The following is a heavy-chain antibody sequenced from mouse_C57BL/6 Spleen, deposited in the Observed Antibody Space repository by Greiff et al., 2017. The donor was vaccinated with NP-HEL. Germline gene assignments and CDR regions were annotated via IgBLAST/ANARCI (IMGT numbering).Heavy chain of an antibody. J-gene: IGHJ4*01. CDR1: GFTFSSYT. Sequence: EVMLVESGGGLVKPGGSLKLSCAASGFTFSSYTMSWVRQTPEKRLEWVATISGGGGNIYYPDSVKGRFTISRDNAKNTLYLQMSSLRSEDTALYYCARHRAYNYAMDYWGQGTSVTVSS. V-gene: IGHV5-9*01. CDR2: ISGGGGNI. D-gene: IGHD6-5*01. CDR3: ARHRAYNYAMDY.